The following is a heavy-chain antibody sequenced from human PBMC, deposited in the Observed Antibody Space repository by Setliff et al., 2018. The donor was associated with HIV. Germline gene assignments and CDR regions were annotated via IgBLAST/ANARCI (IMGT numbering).Heavy chain of an antibody. J-gene: IGHJ6*03. CDR3: ARGVRDYFDYTWSTYRLGHYMDV. D-gene: IGHD3-9*01. CDR2: INHSGNT. Sequence: SETLSLTCAVYGGSFSGYYWSRIRQPPGKGLEWIGEINHSGNTNYNPPLKSRVTISVDTSKNQFSLNLDSVTAADTAVFYCARGVRDYFDYTWSTYRLGHYMDVWGKGTPVTVSS. CDR1: GGSFSGYY. V-gene: IGHV4-34*01.